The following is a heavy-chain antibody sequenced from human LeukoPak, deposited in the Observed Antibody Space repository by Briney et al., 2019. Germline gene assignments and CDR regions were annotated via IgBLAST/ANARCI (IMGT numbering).Heavy chain of an antibody. D-gene: IGHD3-22*01. Sequence: PSETLSLTCTVSGGSISSYYWSWIRQPPGKGLEWSGYIYYSGSTNYNPSLKSRVTISVDTSKNQFSLKLNSVTAADTAVYYCARAPDDSSGYYPLDYWGQGTLVTVSS. CDR3: ARAPDDSSGYYPLDY. J-gene: IGHJ4*02. V-gene: IGHV4-59*01. CDR1: GGSISSYY. CDR2: IYYSGST.